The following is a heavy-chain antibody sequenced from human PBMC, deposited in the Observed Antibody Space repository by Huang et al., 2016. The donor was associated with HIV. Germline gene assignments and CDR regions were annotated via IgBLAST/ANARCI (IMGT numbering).Heavy chain of an antibody. CDR3: ARTAYSYGFRQGYNWFDP. J-gene: IGHJ5*02. CDR2: IIPIFGTA. D-gene: IGHD5-18*01. CDR1: GGTFSSYA. V-gene: IGHV1-69*13. Sequence: QVLLVQSGAEVRKPGSSVKVSCTAFGGTFSSYAISWVRQAPGQGLAGMGGIIPIFGTANYTQKFQGRVTITVDESTNTGYMELTRLTSEDTAVYYCARTAYSYGFRQGYNWFDPWGQGTPVTVSS.